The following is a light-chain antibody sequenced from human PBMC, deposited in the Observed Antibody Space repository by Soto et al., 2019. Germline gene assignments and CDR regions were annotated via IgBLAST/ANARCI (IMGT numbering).Light chain of an antibody. CDR2: NSN. V-gene: IGLV1-44*01. CDR1: RSNIGNNA. Sequence: QSVLTQTPSASGTPGQTVTISCSGSRSNIGNNAVSWYQQFPGTAHKLLIYNSNQRPAGIPDRFSGSKSGTSASLAISGLQSEDEDDYCCATWDDSLNARGVFGGGTKLTVL. CDR3: ATWDDSLNARGV. J-gene: IGLJ3*02.